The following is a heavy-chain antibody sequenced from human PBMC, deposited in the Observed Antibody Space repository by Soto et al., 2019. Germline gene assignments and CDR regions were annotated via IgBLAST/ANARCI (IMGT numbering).Heavy chain of an antibody. J-gene: IGHJ5*02. Sequence: LRLSCAASGFTFSRYAMNWVRQAPGKGLEWVSGISGSGDSTFYADSVKGRFTISRDNAKNSLYLQMNSLRDEDTAVYYCAREPRYYYDSSGYLNWFDPWGQGTLVTVSS. D-gene: IGHD3-22*01. V-gene: IGHV3-23*01. CDR1: GFTFSRYA. CDR3: AREPRYYYDSSGYLNWFDP. CDR2: ISGSGDST.